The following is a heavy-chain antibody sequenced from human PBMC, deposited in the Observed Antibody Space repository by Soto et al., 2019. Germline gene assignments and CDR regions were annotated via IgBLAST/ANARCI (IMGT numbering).Heavy chain of an antibody. CDR1: GDSVSSNSAA. J-gene: IGHJ3*02. CDR2: TYYRSKWYN. V-gene: IGHV6-1*01. Sequence: SQTLSLTCAISGDSVSSNSAAWDWIRQSPSIGLEWVGRTYYRSKWYNDYQVSVKSRITLNPDTSKNQFSLQLNSVTPEDTAVYYCARWETSSGWNAFDIWGPGTMVTVSS. D-gene: IGHD6-19*01. CDR3: ARWETSSGWNAFDI.